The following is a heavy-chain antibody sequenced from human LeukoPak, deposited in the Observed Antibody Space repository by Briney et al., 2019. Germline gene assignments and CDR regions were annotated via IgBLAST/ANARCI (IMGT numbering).Heavy chain of an antibody. Sequence: PGGSLILSCAAPGFTVGTYSMGWVRQAPGKGLEWVSYIGRTAIYADSVRGRFTISRDNAENSLYLQMNSLTAEDTAVYYCARDGPPTGAGDFDYWGQGTPVTVSS. V-gene: IGHV3-48*01. CDR3: ARDGPPTGAGDFDY. D-gene: IGHD3-10*01. CDR1: GFTVGTYS. CDR2: IGRTAI. J-gene: IGHJ4*02.